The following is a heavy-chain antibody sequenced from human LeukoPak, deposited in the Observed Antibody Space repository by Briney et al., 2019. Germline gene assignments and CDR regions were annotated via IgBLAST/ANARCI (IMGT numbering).Heavy chain of an antibody. V-gene: IGHV4-38-2*01. CDR2: IYQSGST. J-gene: IGHJ4*02. Sequence: TSETLSLTCAVSGYPIRSGYHWSWIRQPPGKGLEWIGSIYQSGSTYYNPSLKSRVTISVDTSRNQFSLNLSSVTAADSAVYYCARRDFDSSGYLSFYFDYWGQGTLVTVSS. D-gene: IGHD3-22*01. CDR3: ARRDFDSSGYLSFYFDY. CDR1: GYPIRSGYH.